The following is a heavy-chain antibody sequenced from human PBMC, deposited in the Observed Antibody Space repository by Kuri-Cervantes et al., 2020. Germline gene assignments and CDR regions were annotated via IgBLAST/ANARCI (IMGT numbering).Heavy chain of an antibody. CDR3: ARDRPYYYDSSGYWDY. V-gene: IGHV3-53*01. Sequence: LSLTCAASGFSVSTNYMSWVRQAPGKGLEWVSVLYSDATTYYADSVKGRFTISRDNAKNSLYLQMNSLRDEDTAVYYCARDRPYYYDSSGYWDYWGQGTLVTVSS. CDR1: GFSVSTNY. D-gene: IGHD3-22*01. J-gene: IGHJ4*02. CDR2: LYSDATT.